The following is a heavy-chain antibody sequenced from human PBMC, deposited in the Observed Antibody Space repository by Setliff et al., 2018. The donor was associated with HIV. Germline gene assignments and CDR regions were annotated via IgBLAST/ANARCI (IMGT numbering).Heavy chain of an antibody. CDR1: RGTFSSYA. D-gene: IGHD3-22*01. J-gene: IGHJ4*02. CDR3: ARDREYYYDNSGSPSFDY. CDR2: IIPIFGTA. V-gene: IGHV1-69*06. Sequence: SVKVSCKTSRGTFSSYAVSWVRQGPGQGLEWMGGIIPIFGTANYAQNFQGRVTITADKSTSTAYMELSSLRSEDTAVYYCARDREYYYDNSGSPSFDYWGQGTLVTVSS.